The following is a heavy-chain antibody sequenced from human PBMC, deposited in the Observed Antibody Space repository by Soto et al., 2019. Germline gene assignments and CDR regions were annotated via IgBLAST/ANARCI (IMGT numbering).Heavy chain of an antibody. CDR3: ARIGYCSSTSCYGYYYYGMDV. V-gene: IGHV1-69*02. J-gene: IGHJ6*02. CDR2: IIPILGIA. CDR1: GSTFSSYT. D-gene: IGHD2-2*03. Sequence: ASVKVSCKASGSTFSSYTISWVRQAPGQGLEWMGRIIPILGIANYAQKFQGRVTITADKSTSTAYMELSSLRSEDTAVYYCARIGYCSSTSCYGYYYYGMDVWG.